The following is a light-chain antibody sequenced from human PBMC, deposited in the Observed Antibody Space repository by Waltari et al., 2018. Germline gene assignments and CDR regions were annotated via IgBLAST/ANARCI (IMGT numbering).Light chain of an antibody. Sequence: QSALTQPRSVSGSPGQSVTISCTGASIDYVPWYQLHPGKAPKVMISDVSNRPSGVPDRFSGSKSGNTASLTISGLQAEDEADYYCCSYAGGHSYVFGSGTKVTVL. V-gene: IGLV2-11*01. CDR2: DVS. J-gene: IGLJ1*01. CDR1: SIDY. CDR3: CSYAGGHSYV.